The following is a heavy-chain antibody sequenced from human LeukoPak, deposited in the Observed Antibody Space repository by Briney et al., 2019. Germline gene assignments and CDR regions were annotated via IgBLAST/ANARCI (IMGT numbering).Heavy chain of an antibody. V-gene: IGHV3-74*01. Sequence: GGSLRLSCAASGFTFSSYSMNWVRQAPGKGLVWVSRISSDGSSTSYADSVKGRFTISRDNAKNTLYLHMNSLRAEDTAMYYCARVRSGYDYWGQGILVTVSS. D-gene: IGHD1-26*01. CDR2: ISSDGSST. J-gene: IGHJ4*02. CDR1: GFTFSSYS. CDR3: ARVRSGYDY.